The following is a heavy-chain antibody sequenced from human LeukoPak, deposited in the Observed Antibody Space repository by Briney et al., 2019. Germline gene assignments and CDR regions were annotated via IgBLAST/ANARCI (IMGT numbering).Heavy chain of an antibody. CDR2: MNPKTGNT. J-gene: IGHJ5*02. CDR1: GYTFTSYD. CDR3: ARGLFWFGDLKTHWFDP. Sequence: VASVKVSCKASGYTFTSYDINWVRQATGQGLEWMGWMNPKTGNTGYAQKFQGKVTMTRDTSISTAYMELISLRSEDTAVYYCARGLFWFGDLKTHWFDPWGQGTQVTVSS. D-gene: IGHD3-10*01. V-gene: IGHV1-8*01.